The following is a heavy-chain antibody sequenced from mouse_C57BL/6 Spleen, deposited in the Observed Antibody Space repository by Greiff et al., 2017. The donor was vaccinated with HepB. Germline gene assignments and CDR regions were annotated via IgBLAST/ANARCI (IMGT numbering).Heavy chain of an antibody. Sequence: VQLQQSRAELVKPGASVKLSCKASGYTFTSYWMHWVKQRPGRGLEWIGRIDPNSGGTKYNEKFKSKATLTVDKPSSTAYMQLSSLTSEDSAVYYCAREEGHYYGSSPFAYWGQGTLVTVSA. CDR1: GYTFTSYW. CDR2: IDPNSGGT. CDR3: AREEGHYYGSSPFAY. D-gene: IGHD1-1*01. V-gene: IGHV1-72*01. J-gene: IGHJ3*01.